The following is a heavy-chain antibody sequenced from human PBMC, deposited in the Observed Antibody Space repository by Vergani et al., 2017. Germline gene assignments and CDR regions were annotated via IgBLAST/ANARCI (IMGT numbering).Heavy chain of an antibody. D-gene: IGHD3-9*01. Sequence: QVQVVQSGAEVKKSGASVKVSCKTSGYTFSNYYMHWVRQAPGQGLEWMGIINPSGVHTTYAQKFQGRVTMTRATSTSTVYMELSSLRSEDTAIYYCARGDYGILTGYRYWGQGTLVTVSA. CDR2: INPSGVHT. CDR3: ARGDYGILTGYRY. V-gene: IGHV1-46*03. CDR1: GYTFSNYY. J-gene: IGHJ4*02.